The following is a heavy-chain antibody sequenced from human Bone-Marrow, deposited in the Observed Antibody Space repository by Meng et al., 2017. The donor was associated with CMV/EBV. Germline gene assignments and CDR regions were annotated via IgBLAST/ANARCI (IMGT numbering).Heavy chain of an antibody. CDR1: GYTFTSYG. D-gene: IGHD6-13*01. V-gene: IGHV1-18*01. J-gene: IGHJ4*02. CDR2: ISPYSGNT. CDR3: ARDSYTSSWYEY. Sequence: ASVKVSCKASGYTFTSYGISWVRQAPGQGLEWMGWISPYSGNTRYAQKLQGRVTMTTDTSTSTAYMELRSLRSDDTAVYYCARDSYTSSWYEYWGQGALVTCYS.